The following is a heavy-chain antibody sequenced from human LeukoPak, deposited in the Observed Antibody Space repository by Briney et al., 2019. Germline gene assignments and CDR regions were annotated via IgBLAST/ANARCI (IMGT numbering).Heavy chain of an antibody. D-gene: IGHD3-3*01. CDR3: ARRLLSSYYFDY. V-gene: IGHV4-59*11. J-gene: IGHJ4*02. CDR1: GGSISSHY. CDR2: MYYSGSA. Sequence: SETLSLTCTVSGGSISSHYWSWIRQPPGKGLEWVGYMYYSGSANYNPSLKSRVSISVDTSNNQFSLKLSSVTAADTAVYYCARRLLSSYYFDYWGQGTLVTVSS.